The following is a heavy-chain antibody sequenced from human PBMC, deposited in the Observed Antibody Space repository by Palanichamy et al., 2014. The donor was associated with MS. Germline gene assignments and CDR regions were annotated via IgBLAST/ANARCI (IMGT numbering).Heavy chain of an antibody. CDR2: IYWDGGT. J-gene: IGHJ4*02. Sequence: QITLKESGPKLLKPTQTLTLTCTFSGFSLSTSGVGVGWIRQPPGKALEWLALIYWDGGTRFSPSLKNRINITKDTSRDQVVLTMTNMNPADTATYYCARIPTLDFWGQGIRVAVS. CDR3: ARIPTLDF. V-gene: IGHV2-5*02. CDR1: GFSLSTSGVG.